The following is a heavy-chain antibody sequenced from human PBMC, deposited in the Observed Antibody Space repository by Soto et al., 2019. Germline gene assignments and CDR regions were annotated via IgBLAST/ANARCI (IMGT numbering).Heavy chain of an antibody. V-gene: IGHV4-59*01. CDR3: AARSRAGGFDY. CDR1: GGSISSYY. CDR2: IYYSGST. J-gene: IGHJ4*02. Sequence: SETLSLTCTVSGGSISSYYWSWIRQPPGKGLESIGYIYYSGSTNYNPSLKSRVTISVDTSKNQFSLKLSSVTAADTAVYYCAARSRAGGFDYWGQGTLVTVSS. D-gene: IGHD3-16*01.